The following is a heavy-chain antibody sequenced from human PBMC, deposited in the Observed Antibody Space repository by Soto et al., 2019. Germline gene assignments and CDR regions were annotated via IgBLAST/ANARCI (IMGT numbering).Heavy chain of an antibody. D-gene: IGHD3-3*01. CDR1: GFTFSSDA. CDR2: ISGSGGST. CDR3: AKELIGSITIFGVVSASDY. Sequence: EVQLLESGGGLVQPGGSLRLSCAASGFTFSSDAMSWVRQAPGKGLEWVSAISGSGGSTYYADSVKGRFTISRDNSKNTLYLQMNSLRAEDTAVYYCAKELIGSITIFGVVSASDYWGQGTLVTVSS. J-gene: IGHJ4*02. V-gene: IGHV3-23*01.